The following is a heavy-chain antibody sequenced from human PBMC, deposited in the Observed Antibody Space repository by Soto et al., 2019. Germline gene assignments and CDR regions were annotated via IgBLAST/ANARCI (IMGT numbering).Heavy chain of an antibody. D-gene: IGHD6-19*01. CDR2: ISYDGSNK. CDR1: GFTFSSYG. V-gene: IGHV3-30*03. J-gene: IGHJ4*02. CDR3: WSGYSSGWRDY. Sequence: ESGGGVVQPGRSLRLSCAASGFTFSSYGMHWVRQAPGKGLEWVAVISYDGSNKYYADSVKGRFTISRDNSKNTLYLQMNSLRAEDTAVYYVWSGYSSGWRDYWGQGTLVTVSS.